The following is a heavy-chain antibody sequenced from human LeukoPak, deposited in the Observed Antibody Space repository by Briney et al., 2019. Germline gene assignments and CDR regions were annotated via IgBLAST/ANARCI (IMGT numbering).Heavy chain of an antibody. CDR3: AKDKSMARGIISDYFDY. CDR1: VFTFSRYG. V-gene: IGHV3-30*18. Sequence: GGSLRLSCAASVFTFSRYGMHWVRQAPGKGLEWVATLSFDESNEYYADSVKGRFTISRDNSKNTLYLQMNSLTAEDTAFYYCAKDKSMARGIISDYFDYWGLGTLVTVSS. D-gene: IGHD3-10*01. J-gene: IGHJ4*02. CDR2: LSFDESNE.